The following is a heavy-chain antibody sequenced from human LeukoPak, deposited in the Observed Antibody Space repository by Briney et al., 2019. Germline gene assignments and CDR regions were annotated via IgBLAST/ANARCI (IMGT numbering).Heavy chain of an antibody. CDR1: GFTFDDYA. V-gene: IGHV3-9*01. Sequence: GGSLRLSCAASGFTFDDYAMHRVRQAPGKGLEWVSGISWNSGSIGYADSVKGRFTISRDNAKNSLYLQMNSLRAEDTALYYCAKGGNYDILTGVTGTWGQGTLVTVSS. D-gene: IGHD3-9*01. CDR2: ISWNSGSI. J-gene: IGHJ5*02. CDR3: AKGGNYDILTGVTGT.